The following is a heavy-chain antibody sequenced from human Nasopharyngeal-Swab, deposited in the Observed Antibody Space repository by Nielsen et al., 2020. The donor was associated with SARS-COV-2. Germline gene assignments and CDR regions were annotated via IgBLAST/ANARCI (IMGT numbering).Heavy chain of an antibody. Sequence: LRLSCAISGDSVSSNSAAWNWIRQSPSRGLEWLGRTYYRSKWYNDYAVSVKSRITINPDTSKNQFSLQLNSVTPENTSVYYCARGMVRGVIRYGMDVWGQGTTVTVSS. CDR3: ARGMVRGVIRYGMDV. V-gene: IGHV6-1*01. CDR2: TYYRSKWYN. CDR1: GDSVSSNSAA. D-gene: IGHD3-10*01. J-gene: IGHJ6*02.